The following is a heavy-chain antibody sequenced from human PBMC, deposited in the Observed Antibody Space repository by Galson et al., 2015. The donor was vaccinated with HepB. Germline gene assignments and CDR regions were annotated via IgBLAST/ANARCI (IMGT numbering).Heavy chain of an antibody. CDR3: ARVRQMAPNWFDP. CDR2: ISSSCSTI. J-gene: IGHJ5*02. D-gene: IGHD5-24*01. CDR1: GFTFSSYS. Sequence: SLRLSCAASGFTFSSYSMNWVRQAPGKGLEWVSYISSSCSTIYYADSVKGRFTISRDNAKNSLYLQMNSLRDEDTAVYYCARVRQMAPNWFDPWGQGTLVTVSS. V-gene: IGHV3-48*02.